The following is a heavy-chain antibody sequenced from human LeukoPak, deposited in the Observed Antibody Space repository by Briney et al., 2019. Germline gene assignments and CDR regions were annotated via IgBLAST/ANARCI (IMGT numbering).Heavy chain of an antibody. V-gene: IGHV4-39*07. Sequence: PSETLSLTCTVSGGSISSSSYYWGWIRQPPGKGLEWIGSIYYSGSTYYNPSLKSRVAISVDTSKNQFSLKLSSVTAADTAVYYCAIYPSSYSSSWEYYFDYWGQGTLVTVSA. D-gene: IGHD6-13*01. CDR2: IYYSGST. CDR3: AIYPSSYSSSWEYYFDY. CDR1: GGSISSSSYY. J-gene: IGHJ4*02.